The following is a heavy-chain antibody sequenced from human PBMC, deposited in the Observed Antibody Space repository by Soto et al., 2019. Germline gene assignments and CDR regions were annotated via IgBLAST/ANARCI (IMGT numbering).Heavy chain of an antibody. CDR2: ISSNGGST. J-gene: IGHJ6*03. CDR1: GFTFSSYA. V-gene: IGHV3-64*01. D-gene: IGHD5-18*01. CDR3: AREDTAMADYYYYYYMDV. Sequence: GGSLRLSCAASGFTFSSYAMHWVRQAPGKGLEYVSAISSNGGSTYYANSVKGRFTISRDNSKNTLYLQMGSLRAEDMAVYYCAREDTAMADYYYYYYMDVWGKGTTVTVSS.